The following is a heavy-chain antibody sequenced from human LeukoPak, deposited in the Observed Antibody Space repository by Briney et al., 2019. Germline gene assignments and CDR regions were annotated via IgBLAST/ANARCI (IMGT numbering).Heavy chain of an antibody. CDR3: ARETIGYYDSSGYYLYYYYYYMDV. V-gene: IGHV4-59*12. Sequence: PSETLSLTCTVSGGSISNYYWSWIRQPPGKGLEWIGYIYYSGSTSYNPSLKSRVTMSVDTSKNQFSLKLSSVTAADTAVYYCARETIGYYDSSGYYLYYYYYYMDVWGKGTTVTISS. CDR2: IYYSGST. D-gene: IGHD3-22*01. J-gene: IGHJ6*03. CDR1: GGSISNYY.